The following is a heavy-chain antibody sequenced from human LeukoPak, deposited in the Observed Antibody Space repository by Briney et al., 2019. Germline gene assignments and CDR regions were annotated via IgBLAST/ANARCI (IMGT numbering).Heavy chain of an antibody. D-gene: IGHD2-2*01. CDR1: GSTFSSYS. CDR3: ATRDQLQHDAFDI. V-gene: IGHV3-21*01. J-gene: IGHJ3*02. CDR2: ISSSSSYI. Sequence: SGGSLRLSCAASGSTFSSYSMNWVRQAPGKGLEWVSSISSSSSYIYYADSVKGRFTISRDNAKNSLYLQMNSLRAEDTAVYYCATRDQLQHDAFDIWGQGTMVTVSS.